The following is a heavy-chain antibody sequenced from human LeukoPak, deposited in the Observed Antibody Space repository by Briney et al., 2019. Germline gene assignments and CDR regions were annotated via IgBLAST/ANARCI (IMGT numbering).Heavy chain of an antibody. Sequence: GGSLRLSCAASGFTFSSYVMHWVRQAPGKGLEWVAIISYDGSNEYYADSVKGRFTISRDNSKNTLYLQMNSLRAEDTAVYYCAREVRFLDVWGKGTTVTVSS. V-gene: IGHV3-30*04. CDR2: ISYDGSNE. CDR3: AREVRFLDV. J-gene: IGHJ6*04. D-gene: IGHD3-3*01. CDR1: GFTFSSYV.